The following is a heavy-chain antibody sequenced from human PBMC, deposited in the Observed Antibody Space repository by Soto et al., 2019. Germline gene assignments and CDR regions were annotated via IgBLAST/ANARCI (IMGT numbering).Heavy chain of an antibody. D-gene: IGHD6-25*01. Sequence: QVQLVQSGAEVKEPGASVKVSCKASGYTFTTYDIYWMRQATGQGFEWMGWMNPYTGNTGYAQKFQGRVTVTRNTSISTVYMEMSGLRLDDTAVYYCARRKERSGPHYFDYWGQGSQVTVSS. CDR3: ARRKERSGPHYFDY. V-gene: IGHV1-8*01. J-gene: IGHJ4*02. CDR2: MNPYTGNT. CDR1: GYTFTTYD.